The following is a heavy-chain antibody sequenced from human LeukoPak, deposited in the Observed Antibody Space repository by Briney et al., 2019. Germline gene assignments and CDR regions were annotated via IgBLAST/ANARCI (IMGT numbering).Heavy chain of an antibody. V-gene: IGHV3-9*01. D-gene: IGHD3-10*01. CDR2: ISWNSGSI. CDR3: AKDWVVRGLDPDAFDI. Sequence: GGSLRLSCAASGCTFDDYAMHWVRQAPGKGLEWVSGISWNSGSIGYADSVKGRFTISRDNAKNSLYQQMNSLRAEDTALYYCAKDWVVRGLDPDAFDIWGQGTMVTVSS. J-gene: IGHJ3*02. CDR1: GCTFDDYA.